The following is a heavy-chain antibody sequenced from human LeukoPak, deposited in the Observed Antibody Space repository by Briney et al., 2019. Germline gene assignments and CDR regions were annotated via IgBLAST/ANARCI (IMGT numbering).Heavy chain of an antibody. D-gene: IGHD3-10*01. Sequence: GGSLRLSCAASGFTFSSYGMHWVRQAPGKGLEWVALISYDGSNKYYADSVKGRFTISRDNFKNTLYLQMNSLRAEDTAVYYCANTYYYGSGSLDYWGQGTLVTVSS. J-gene: IGHJ4*02. V-gene: IGHV3-30*18. CDR2: ISYDGSNK. CDR3: ANTYYYGSGSLDY. CDR1: GFTFSSYG.